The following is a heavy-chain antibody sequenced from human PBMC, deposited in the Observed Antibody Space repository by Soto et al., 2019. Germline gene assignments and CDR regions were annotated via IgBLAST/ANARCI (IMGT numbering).Heavy chain of an antibody. CDR1: GFTFSSYA. Sequence: GSLRLSCAASGFTFSSYAMNWVRQAPGKGLEWVSAISGSGSSTYYVDSVKGRFTISRDNSKNTLYLQMNSLRAEDTAVYYCAKGYYDILTGYHSWGQGTLVTVSS. V-gene: IGHV3-23*01. D-gene: IGHD3-9*01. CDR3: AKGYYDILTGYHS. J-gene: IGHJ4*02. CDR2: ISGSGSST.